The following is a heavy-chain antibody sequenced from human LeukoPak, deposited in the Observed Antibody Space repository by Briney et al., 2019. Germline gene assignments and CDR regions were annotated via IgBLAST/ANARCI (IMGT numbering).Heavy chain of an antibody. D-gene: IGHD6-13*01. CDR1: GYTFTGYY. CDR2: INPNSGGT. Sequence: ASVKVSCKASGYTFTGYYMHWVRQAPGQGLEWMGWINPNSGGTNYAQKFQGRVTMTRDTSISTACMELSRLRSDDTAVYYCVRDTSSSWYRWFDPWGQGTLVTVSS. CDR3: VRDTSSSWYRWFDP. J-gene: IGHJ5*02. V-gene: IGHV1-2*02.